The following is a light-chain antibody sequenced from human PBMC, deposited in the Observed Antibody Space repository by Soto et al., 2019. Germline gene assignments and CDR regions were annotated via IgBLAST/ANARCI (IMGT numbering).Light chain of an antibody. J-gene: IGKJ1*01. CDR2: TTT. CDR3: QQTYSAPPWT. V-gene: IGKV1-39*01. Sequence: DIQMTQSPSSLSASVGDTITITCRASQSVRSYLNWYQQKPGKAPDLLIYTTTSLQSEVPSRSSGSGSETHFTLTITSLQPEDFATYFCQQTYSAPPWTFGPGTKV. CDR1: QSVRSY.